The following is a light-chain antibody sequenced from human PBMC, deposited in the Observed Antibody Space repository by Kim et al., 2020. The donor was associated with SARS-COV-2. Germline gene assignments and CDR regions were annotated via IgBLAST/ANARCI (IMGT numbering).Light chain of an antibody. Sequence: SASVGERVTITGRASQSISSYLNWYQQKPGKAPKLLIYAASSLQSGVPSRFSGSGSGTDFTLTISSLQPEDFATYYCQQSYSTPCTFGQGTKLEI. CDR2: AAS. V-gene: IGKV1-39*01. CDR3: QQSYSTPCT. CDR1: QSISSY. J-gene: IGKJ2*02.